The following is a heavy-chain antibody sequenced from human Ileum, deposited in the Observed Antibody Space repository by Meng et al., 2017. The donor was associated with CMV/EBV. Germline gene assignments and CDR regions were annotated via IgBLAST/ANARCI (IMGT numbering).Heavy chain of an antibody. CDR3: ARISYSSSWPYY. CDR2: ISAYNGNT. CDR1: GDTFTSYG. J-gene: IGHJ4*02. D-gene: IGHD6-13*01. Sequence: GKASGDTFTSYGIRWVRQAPGQGLEWMGWISAYNGNTNYAQKLQGRVTMTTDTSTSTAYMELRSLRSDDTAVYYCARISYSSSWPYYWGQGTLVTVSS. V-gene: IGHV1-18*01.